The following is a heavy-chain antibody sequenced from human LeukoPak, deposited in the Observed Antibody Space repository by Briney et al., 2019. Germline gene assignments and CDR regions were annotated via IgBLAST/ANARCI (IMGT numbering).Heavy chain of an antibody. CDR3: ARDGTAAGLYFDL. CDR2: IRQDGGEK. D-gene: IGHD6-13*01. J-gene: IGHJ4*01. V-gene: IGHV3-7*01. Sequence: GGSLRLSCAVSGFTFSSYWMNWVRQAPGKGLERVASIRQDGGEKFYVDSVKGRFTISRDNTKNSLYLQMSSLRAEDTAVYYCARDGTAAGLYFDLWGQGTLVTVSS. CDR1: GFTFSSYW.